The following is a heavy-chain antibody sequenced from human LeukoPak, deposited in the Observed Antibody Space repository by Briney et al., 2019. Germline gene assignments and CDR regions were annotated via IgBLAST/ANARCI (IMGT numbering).Heavy chain of an antibody. D-gene: IGHD3-10*01. CDR3: ARAYYPTDYYYGMDV. CDR1: GFTFSSYG. J-gene: IGHJ6*02. V-gene: IGHV3-33*01. Sequence: GRSLRLSCAASGFTFSSYGMHWVRQAPGKGLEWVAVIWYDGNNKYYADSVKGRFTISRDNSKNSLYLQMNSLRAEDTAVYYCARAYYPTDYYYGMDVWGQGTTVTVSS. CDR2: IWYDGNNK.